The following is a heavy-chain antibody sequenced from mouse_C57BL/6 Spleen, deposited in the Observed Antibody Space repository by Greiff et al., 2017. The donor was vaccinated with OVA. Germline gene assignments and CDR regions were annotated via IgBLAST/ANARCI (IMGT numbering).Heavy chain of an antibody. CDR3: GRSSSPAYFAV. D-gene: IGHD1-3*01. CDR2: INPSSGYT. V-gene: IGHV1-7*01. CDR1: GYTFTSYW. Sequence: QVQLKESGAELAKPGASVKLSCKASGYTFTSYWMHWVKQRPGQGLEWIGYINPSSGYTQYNQKFKDKATLTADTSSSTAYMQLSSLTDEYSAVYYGGRSSSPAYFAVWGTGTTVTVSS. J-gene: IGHJ1*03.